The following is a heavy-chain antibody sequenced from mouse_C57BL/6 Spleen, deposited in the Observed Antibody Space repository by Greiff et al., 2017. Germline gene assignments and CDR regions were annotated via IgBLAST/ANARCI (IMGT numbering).Heavy chain of an antibody. D-gene: IGHD2-3*01. CDR2: IDPSDSET. CDR3: ARHDGPAWFAY. J-gene: IGHJ3*01. V-gene: IGHV1-52*01. Sequence: QVQLQQPGAELVRPGSSVKLSCKASGFTFTSYWMHWVKQRPIQGLEWIGNIDPSDSETHYNQKFKDKATLTVDKSSSTAYMQLSSLTSDDSAVYYCARHDGPAWFAYWGQGTLVTVSA. CDR1: GFTFTSYW.